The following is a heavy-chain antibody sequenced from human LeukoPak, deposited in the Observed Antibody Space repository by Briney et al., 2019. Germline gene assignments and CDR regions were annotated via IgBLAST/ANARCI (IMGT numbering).Heavy chain of an antibody. CDR3: ARVQLGTTDY. V-gene: IGHV3-21*04. J-gene: IGHJ4*02. CDR1: GCTFSRYS. Sequence: PGGSLRLSCAASGCTFSRYSMNWVRQAPGKGLEWVSSISSSSSFIYYADSVKGRFTISRDNAKNSLYLQMNSLRAEDTALYYCARVQLGTTDYWGQGTLVTVSS. CDR2: ISSSSSFI. D-gene: IGHD1-1*01.